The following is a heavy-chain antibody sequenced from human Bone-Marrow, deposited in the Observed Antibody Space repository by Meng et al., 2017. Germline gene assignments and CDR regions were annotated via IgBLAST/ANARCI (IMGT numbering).Heavy chain of an antibody. CDR2: INTNTGNP. D-gene: IGHD3-9*01. CDR1: GYTFTTYP. J-gene: IGHJ4*02. CDR3: ARVSGNALYLDK. Sequence: ASVKVSCKTSGYTFTTYPMNWVRQAPGQGLEWMGWINTNTGNPTYAQGLTGRFVFSLDAPASTAFLEINNLEPDDTAVYFCARVSGNALYLDKWGQGTLVTVSS. V-gene: IGHV7-4-1*02.